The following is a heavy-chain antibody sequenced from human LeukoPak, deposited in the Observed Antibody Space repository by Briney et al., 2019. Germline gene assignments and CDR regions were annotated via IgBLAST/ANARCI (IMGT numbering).Heavy chain of an antibody. V-gene: IGHV4-34*01. Sequence: SETLSLTCAVYGGSFSGYYWSWIRQPPGKGVEWIGEINHSGITNYNPSLTSRVTISVDPSKNQFSLKLSSVTAADTAVYYCARGLFDESWTFPFDYWGQGTLVTVSS. CDR1: GGSFSGYY. CDR3: ARGLFDESWTFPFDY. CDR2: INHSGIT. J-gene: IGHJ4*02. D-gene: IGHD3-3*01.